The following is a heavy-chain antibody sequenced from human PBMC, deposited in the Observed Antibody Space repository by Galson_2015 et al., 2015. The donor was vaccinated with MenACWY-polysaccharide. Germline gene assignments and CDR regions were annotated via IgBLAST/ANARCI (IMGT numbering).Heavy chain of an antibody. CDR1: DYSIRSGYF. V-gene: IGHV4-38-2*01. Sequence: LSLTCAVSDYSIRSGYFWGWIRQPPGKGLEWIASIFHSGTTYYNPSLKSRITISVDTSKNQFSLKLSSVTAADTAVYYCARVEKYSGSFYILYWGQGTLVTVSS. CDR2: IFHSGTT. D-gene: IGHD1-26*01. J-gene: IGHJ4*02. CDR3: ARVEKYSGSFYILY.